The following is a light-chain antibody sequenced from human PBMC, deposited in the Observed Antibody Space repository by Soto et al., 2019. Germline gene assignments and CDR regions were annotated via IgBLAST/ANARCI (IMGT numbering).Light chain of an antibody. CDR3: QKYNGAPWT. V-gene: IGKV1-27*01. CDR1: QGIHNY. CDR2: AAS. Sequence: IQVTQSPSSLSASVGDRVTISCRASQGIHNYLAWYQHKPGKVPRLLIYAASALQSGVPSRFSASGSGTDFTLTISSLQPEDIGTYYCQKYNGAPWTFGQGTKVAIK. J-gene: IGKJ1*01.